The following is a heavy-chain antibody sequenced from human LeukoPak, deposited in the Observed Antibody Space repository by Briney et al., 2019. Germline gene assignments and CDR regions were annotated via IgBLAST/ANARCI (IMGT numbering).Heavy chain of an antibody. CDR3: ARHRSSWLIDY. J-gene: IGHJ4*02. V-gene: IGHV3-23*01. D-gene: IGHD6-6*01. CDR1: GFTFNTYA. Sequence: GGSLRLSCAASGFTFNTYAMSWVRQAPWERLQWVSGISDSGGNTYYADSVRGRFTISRDNSKNTLYLPMNSLRAEDTAVYYCARHRSSWLIDYWGQGTLVTVSS. CDR2: ISDSGGNT.